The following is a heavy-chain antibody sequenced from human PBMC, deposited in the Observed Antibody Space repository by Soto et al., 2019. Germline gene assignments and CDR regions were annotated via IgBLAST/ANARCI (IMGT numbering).Heavy chain of an antibody. CDR3: ARMNVDSYQCYYAMDV. Sequence: SGPTLVNPTETLTLTCTVSGFSLTTGKMGVRWIRQPPGKALEWLAHIFSDNERSYSTSLQGRLTISKDTSGSQVVLSMTNVDPVDTATYYCARMNVDSYQCYYAMDVWGQGTTVTVSS. CDR2: IFSDNER. D-gene: IGHD4-17*01. J-gene: IGHJ6*02. CDR1: GFSLTTGKMG. V-gene: IGHV2-26*01.